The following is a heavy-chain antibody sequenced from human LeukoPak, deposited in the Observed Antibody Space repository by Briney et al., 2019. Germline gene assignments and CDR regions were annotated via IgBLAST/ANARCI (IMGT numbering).Heavy chain of an antibody. Sequence: SVKVSCKASGGTFSSYAISWVRQAPGQGLEWMGGIIPIFGTANYAQKFQGRVTITTDESTSTAYMELSSLRSEDTAVYYCARDSCGGDCCLDYWGQGTLDTVSS. J-gene: IGHJ4*02. CDR3: ARDSCGGDCCLDY. D-gene: IGHD2-21*02. V-gene: IGHV1-69*05. CDR1: GGTFSSYA. CDR2: IIPIFGTA.